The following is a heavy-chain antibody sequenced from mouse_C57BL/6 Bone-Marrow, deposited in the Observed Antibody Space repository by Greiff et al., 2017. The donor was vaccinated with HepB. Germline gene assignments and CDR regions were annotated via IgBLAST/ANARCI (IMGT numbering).Heavy chain of an antibody. CDR1: GYSITSGYY. Sequence: EVQVVESGPGLVKPSQSLSLTCSVTGYSITSGYYWNWIRQFPGNKLEWMGYISYDGSNNYNPSLKNRISITRDTSKNQFFLKLNSVTTEDTATYYCADGSSSYYYAMDYWGQGTSVTVSS. J-gene: IGHJ4*01. CDR2: ISYDGSN. CDR3: ADGSSSYYYAMDY. D-gene: IGHD1-1*01. V-gene: IGHV3-6*01.